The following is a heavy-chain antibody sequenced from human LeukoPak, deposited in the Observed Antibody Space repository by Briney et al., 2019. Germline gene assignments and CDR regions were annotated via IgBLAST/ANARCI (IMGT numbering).Heavy chain of an antibody. CDR1: GFPFSSYG. Sequence: GGSLRLSCAASGFPFSSYGMHWVRQAPGKGLEWVGFIRSKIYGGTPEYAASVKGRFTISRDDSKGIAYLQMNSLKTEDTAVYYCTRDQTPYYWGQGTLVTVSS. V-gene: IGHV3-49*04. J-gene: IGHJ4*02. CDR2: IRSKIYGGTP. CDR3: TRDQTPYY.